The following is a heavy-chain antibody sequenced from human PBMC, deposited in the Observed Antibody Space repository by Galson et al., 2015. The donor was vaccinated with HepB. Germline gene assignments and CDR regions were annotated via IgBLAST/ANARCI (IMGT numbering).Heavy chain of an antibody. CDR2: IYWDDDK. D-gene: IGHD3-16*01. V-gene: IGHV2-5*02. Sequence: PALVKPTQTLTLTCNFSGFSLRTSGVGVGWIRQPPGKALEWLALIYWDDDKRYSPSLKSRLTITKDTSKNQVVLAMTNVDPVDTATYYCAQGGIDAFDVWGQGTMVTVSS. CDR1: GFSLRTSGVG. J-gene: IGHJ3*01. CDR3: AQGGIDAFDV.